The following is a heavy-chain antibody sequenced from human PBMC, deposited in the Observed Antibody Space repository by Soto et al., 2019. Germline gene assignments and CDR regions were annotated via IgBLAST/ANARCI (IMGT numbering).Heavy chain of an antibody. J-gene: IGHJ4*02. CDR2: IYWDDAK. V-gene: IGHV2-5*02. Sequence: QITLKESGPTLVKPAQTLTLTCTFSGFSLSTSRVGVGWIRQPPGKAREWLEVIYWDDAKTYRPSLKSRLTITKDTSKNQVALTMTNMDLVDTATYYCAHAYGGRSLYWGQGTLVTVSS. CDR3: AHAYGGRSLY. CDR1: GFSLSTSRVG. D-gene: IGHD1-26*01.